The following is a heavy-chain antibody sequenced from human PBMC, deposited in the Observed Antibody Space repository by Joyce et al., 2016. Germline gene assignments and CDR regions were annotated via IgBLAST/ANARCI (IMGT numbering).Heavy chain of an antibody. CDR1: GFTFSSYS. J-gene: IGHJ4*02. CDR3: ARSSYTNGIFDY. D-gene: IGHD2-8*01. Sequence: EVQLVASGGGLVKPGGSLRLSCAAAGFTFSSYSMSWVRQAPGKGLEGVSSLSSSSSYIKYTDSVKGRFTISRDNAKNSLYLQMNSLRVEDTAVYYCARSSYTNGIFDYWGQGTLVTVSS. CDR2: LSSSSSYI. V-gene: IGHV3-21*01.